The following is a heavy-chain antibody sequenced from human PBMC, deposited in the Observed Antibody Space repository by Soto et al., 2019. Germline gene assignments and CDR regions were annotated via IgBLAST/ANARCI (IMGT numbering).Heavy chain of an antibody. CDR3: STNLFYFVSKFFFLLADT. J-gene: IGHJ5*02. Sequence: LSLTCSVSGGSMSSRGSDWGCIRQPPGKGLEWVGISSYSGSTYYNPSLKGRVTISVDTSRNQFSLNLTSVTAAATAVSYCSTNLFYFVSKFFFLLADTWLQGALGIAS. V-gene: IGHV4-39*01. CDR1: GGSMSSRGSD. D-gene: IGHD3-9*01. CDR2: SSYSGST.